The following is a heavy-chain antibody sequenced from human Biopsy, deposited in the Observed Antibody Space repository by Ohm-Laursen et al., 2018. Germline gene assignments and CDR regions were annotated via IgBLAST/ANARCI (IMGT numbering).Heavy chain of an antibody. D-gene: IGHD1-26*01. CDR2: IYSNGNT. CDR3: ARDEGLLRAFDI. CDR1: GGSISGHF. V-gene: IGHV4-4*07. Sequence: GILSLTCTVSGGSISGHFWSWVRQPAGKGLEWIGRIYSNGNTNYNPSLKSRVSMSVDTSKNHFSLNLTSVTAADTAVYYCARDEGLLRAFDIWGQGTLGTVSS. J-gene: IGHJ3*02.